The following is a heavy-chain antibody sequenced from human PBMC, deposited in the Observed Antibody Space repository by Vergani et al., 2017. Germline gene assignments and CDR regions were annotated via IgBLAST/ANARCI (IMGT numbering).Heavy chain of an antibody. CDR2: IYYSGST. J-gene: IGHJ3*02. CDR1: GGSISSYY. V-gene: IGHV4-59*01. Sequence: QVQLQESGPGLVKPSETLSLTCTVSGGSISSYYWSWIRQPPGKGLEWIGYIYYSGSTNYNPSLKSRVTITVDTSKNQFSLKLISVTAADTAVYYCARDRGSGSYYTLDAFDIWGQGTMVTVSS. D-gene: IGHD3-10*01. CDR3: ARDRGSGSYYTLDAFDI.